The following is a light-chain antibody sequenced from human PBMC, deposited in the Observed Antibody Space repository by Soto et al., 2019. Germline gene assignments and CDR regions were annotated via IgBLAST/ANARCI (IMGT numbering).Light chain of an antibody. V-gene: IGKV1-39*01. CDR2: AAY. Sequence: DIQMTQSPSSLSASVGDRVTITCRASQRISTHLNWYQQKPGKAPNLLIYAAYNLQSGLPSRFSGSGSGTDFTLTISSLQHEDFETYYCQQSYSTPRTLGQGTKVDIK. CDR3: QQSYSTPRT. CDR1: QRISTH. J-gene: IGKJ1*01.